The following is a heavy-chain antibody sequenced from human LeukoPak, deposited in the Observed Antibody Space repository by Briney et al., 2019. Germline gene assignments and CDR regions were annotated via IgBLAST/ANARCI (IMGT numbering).Heavy chain of an antibody. CDR3: KSPYY. V-gene: IGHV3-7*01. CDR2: IKQDGSEK. CDR1: GFTFSRFG. J-gene: IGHJ4*02. Sequence: GGSLRLSCAVSGFTFSRFGMSWVRQAPGKGLEWVANIKQDGSEKYYVDSVKGRFTISRDNAKNSLYLQMNSLRAEDTAVYYCKSPYYWGQGTLVTVSS.